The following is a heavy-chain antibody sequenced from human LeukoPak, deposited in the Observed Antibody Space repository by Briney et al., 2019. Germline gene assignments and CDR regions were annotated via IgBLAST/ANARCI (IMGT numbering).Heavy chain of an antibody. CDR1: GFTFRDAA. CDR2: ISSSGANA. V-gene: IGHV3-23*01. D-gene: IGHD1-7*01. CDR3: AKDMELAS. Sequence: GXSLXLSCAASGFTFRDAAMTWVRQAPGKGLEWVSLISSSGANAYYADSVKGRFTISRDNSKNTLYLQMNNLRGEDTAEYYCAKDMELASWGQGTLVTVSS. J-gene: IGHJ5*02.